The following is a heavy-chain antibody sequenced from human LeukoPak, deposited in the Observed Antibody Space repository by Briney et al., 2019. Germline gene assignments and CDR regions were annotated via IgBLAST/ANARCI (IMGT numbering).Heavy chain of an antibody. CDR2: INSDGSST. CDR1: GFTFSSYW. D-gene: IGHD2-2*01. J-gene: IGHJ4*02. CDR3: ARDFQRYCSSTSCSTDY. V-gene: IGHV3-74*01. Sequence: GGSLRLSCAASGFTFSSYWMHWVRQAPGKGLVWVSRINSDGSSTSYADSVKGRFTISRDNAKNSLYLQMNSLRAEDTAVYYCARDFQRYCSSTSCSTDYWGQGTLVTVSS.